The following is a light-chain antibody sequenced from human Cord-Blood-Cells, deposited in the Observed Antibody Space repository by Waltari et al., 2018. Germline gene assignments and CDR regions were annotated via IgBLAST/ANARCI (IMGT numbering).Light chain of an antibody. J-gene: IGKJ3*01. CDR3: QQRSNWPPGGT. CDR1: QSVSSY. Sequence: EIVLTQSPATLSLSPGERATLSCRASQSVSSYLAWYQQKPCQAPRLLIYDASNRATGIPARFSGSGSGTDFTLTISSLEPEDFAVYYCQQRSNWPPGGTFGPGTKVDIK. CDR2: DAS. V-gene: IGKV3-11*01.